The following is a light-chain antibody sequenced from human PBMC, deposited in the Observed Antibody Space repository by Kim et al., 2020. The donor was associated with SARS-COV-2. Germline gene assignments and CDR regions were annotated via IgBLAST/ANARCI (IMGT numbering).Light chain of an antibody. CDR2: EDD. CDR1: SGSIDDNY. Sequence: NFMLTQPHSVSESPGKTVTISCTRSSGSIDDNYVQWYQQRPGGVPTTVIYEDDQRPSGVSDRFSGSIDNSSNSASLTISGLRTEDEAGYSCQSYNRDNVLFGGGTQLTVL. J-gene: IGLJ2*01. V-gene: IGLV6-57*04. CDR3: QSYNRDNVL.